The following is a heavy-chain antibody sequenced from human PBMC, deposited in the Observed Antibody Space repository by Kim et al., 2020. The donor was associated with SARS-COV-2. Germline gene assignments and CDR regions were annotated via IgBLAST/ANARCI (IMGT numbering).Heavy chain of an antibody. CDR3: ARDRPYYTSSSEWLDY. V-gene: IGHV4-31*02. D-gene: IGHD6-6*01. J-gene: IGHJ4*02. Sequence: PSLKTRLTISMDTSKNQFSRKLSSVTAADTAVYYCARDRPYYTSSSEWLDYWGQGTLVTVSS.